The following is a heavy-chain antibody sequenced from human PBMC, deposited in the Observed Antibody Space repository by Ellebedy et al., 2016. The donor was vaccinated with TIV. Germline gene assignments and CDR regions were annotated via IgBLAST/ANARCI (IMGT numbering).Heavy chain of an antibody. CDR1: GFTVSSNY. CDR2: IYSGGDT. CDR3: ARADCSSGICYEFDS. Sequence: PGGSLRLSCVASGFTVSSNYMGWVRQAPGWGLKWVSIIYSGGDTYYADSVQGRFTISRDNSKNTVYLQMNSLRAEDTAMYYCARADCSSGICYEFDSWGQGTLVTVSS. J-gene: IGHJ4*02. D-gene: IGHD2-15*01. V-gene: IGHV3-53*01.